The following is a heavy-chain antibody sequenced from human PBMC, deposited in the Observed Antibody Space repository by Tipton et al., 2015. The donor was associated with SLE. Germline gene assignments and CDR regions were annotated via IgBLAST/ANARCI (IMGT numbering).Heavy chain of an antibody. CDR2: IHGGGST. J-gene: IGHJ2*01. V-gene: IGHV3-23*03. CDR3: AKDETISHWYFDL. D-gene: IGHD1/OR15-1a*01. Sequence: SLRLSCAVSGFIFSSHAMSWVRQAPGKGLEWVSVIHGGGSTYYADSVKGRFTISRDDSKNTLYLQMNSLRAEDTAVYYCAKDETISHWYFDLWGRGTLATVSS. CDR1: GFIFSSHA.